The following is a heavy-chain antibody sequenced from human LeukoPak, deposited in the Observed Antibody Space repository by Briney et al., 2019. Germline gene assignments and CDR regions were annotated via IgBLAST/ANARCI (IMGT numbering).Heavy chain of an antibody. D-gene: IGHD2-15*01. V-gene: IGHV3-43*02. CDR3: AKEIDTLGTNAFDI. CDR1: GFSFDDYP. Sequence: VVSLRLSCAASGFSFDDYPMHWVRQAPGKGLEWVSLISEDGGRTFYADSVRGRFTISRDNSKNSLYLQMNSLRTEDTALYYCAKEIDTLGTNAFDIWGQGTIVTVSS. J-gene: IGHJ3*02. CDR2: ISEDGGRT.